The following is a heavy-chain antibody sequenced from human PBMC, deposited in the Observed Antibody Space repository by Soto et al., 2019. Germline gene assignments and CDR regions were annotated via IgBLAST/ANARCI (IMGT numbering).Heavy chain of an antibody. J-gene: IGHJ6*02. CDR3: ASHIAVAGTHYYYYYGMDV. CDR2: IYYSGST. D-gene: IGHD6-19*01. Sequence: SETLSLTCTVSAGSISSYYWSWIRQPPRKGLEWIGYIYYSGSTNYNPSLKSRVTISVDTSKNQFSLKLSSVTAADTAVYYCASHIAVAGTHYYYYYGMDVWGQGTTVPVSS. CDR1: AGSISSYY. V-gene: IGHV4-59*01.